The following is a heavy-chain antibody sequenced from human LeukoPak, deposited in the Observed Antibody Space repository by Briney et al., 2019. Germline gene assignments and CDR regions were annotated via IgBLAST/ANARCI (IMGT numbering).Heavy chain of an antibody. CDR3: AKVAFSSSYPLDY. J-gene: IGHJ4*02. D-gene: IGHD6-13*01. CDR1: GFTFSTYG. V-gene: IGHV3-30*02. Sequence: GGSLRLSCAASGFTFSTYGMHWVRQAPGKGLEWVAFIRYDGSNKYYADSVKGRFTISRDNSKNTLYLQMNSLRAEDTAVYYCAKVAFSSSYPLDYWGQGTLVTVSS. CDR2: IRYDGSNK.